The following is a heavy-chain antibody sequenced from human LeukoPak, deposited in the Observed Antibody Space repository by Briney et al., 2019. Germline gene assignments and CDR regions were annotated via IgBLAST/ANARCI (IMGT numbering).Heavy chain of an antibody. D-gene: IGHD1-26*01. CDR3: ARGASGSYYTLFDY. CDR1: GFTFSSYT. J-gene: IGHJ4*02. Sequence: NPGGSLRLSCAASGFTFSSYTMSWVRQAPGKGLEWVSSITSSSSYIYYADSVKGRFTISRDNAKNSLYLQMNSLRAEDTAVYYCARGASGSYYTLFDYWGQGTLVTVSS. V-gene: IGHV3-21*01. CDR2: ITSSSSYI.